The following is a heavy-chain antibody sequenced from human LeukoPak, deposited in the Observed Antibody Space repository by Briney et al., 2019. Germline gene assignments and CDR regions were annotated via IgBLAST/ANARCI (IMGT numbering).Heavy chain of an antibody. CDR1: GYTFTGYY. CDR2: INPNSGGT. Sequence: ASVTVSCKASGYTFTGYYMHWVRQAPGQGLEWMGWINPNSGGTNYAQKFQGRVTMTRDTSISTAYMELSRLRSDDTAVYYCARSGTVGDDSSGYYLGYWGQGTLVTVSS. J-gene: IGHJ4*02. D-gene: IGHD3-22*01. V-gene: IGHV1-2*02. CDR3: ARSGTVGDDSSGYYLGY.